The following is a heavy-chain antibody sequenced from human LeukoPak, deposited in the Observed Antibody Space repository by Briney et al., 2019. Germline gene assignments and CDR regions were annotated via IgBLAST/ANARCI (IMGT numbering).Heavy chain of an antibody. Sequence: SETLSLTCAVFGGSISSNNWWSWVRQPPGKGLEWIGEMYHSGNTNYNPSLKSRVTMSVDKSKNQFSLKLSSVTAADTAVYYCARDRYGVRGNNWFDPWGQGTLVTVSS. CDR1: GGSISSNNW. J-gene: IGHJ5*02. CDR2: MYHSGNT. D-gene: IGHD3-10*01. CDR3: ARDRYGVRGNNWFDP. V-gene: IGHV4-4*02.